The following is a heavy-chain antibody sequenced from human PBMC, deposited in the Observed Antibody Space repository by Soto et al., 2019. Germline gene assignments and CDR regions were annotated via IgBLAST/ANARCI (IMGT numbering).Heavy chain of an antibody. CDR3: ARATWELAPDY. J-gene: IGHJ4*02. CDR1: GYTFTSYG. Sequence: ASVKVSCKASGYTFTSYGITWVRQAPGQGLEWMGWITTDKGKTTYAQKFQGRVTMTTDTSTSTAYMELRSLRSDDTAVYYCARATWELAPDYWGQGTLVTVSS. D-gene: IGHD1-26*01. V-gene: IGHV1-18*01. CDR2: ITTDKGKT.